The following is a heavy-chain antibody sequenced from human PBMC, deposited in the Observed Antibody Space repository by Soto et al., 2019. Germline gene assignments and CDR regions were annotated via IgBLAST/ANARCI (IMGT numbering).Heavy chain of an antibody. CDR2: VYHTGAT. CDR1: GASISSSY. CDR3: ARGGNRYSNVASGVGGFDY. D-gene: IGHD5-12*01. J-gene: IGHJ4*02. Sequence: SETLSLTCSVSGASISSSYWSWIRQSPERGLEWIAYVYHTGATNYNPSLKSRVTISLDTSKGQFSLNLTSLTTADTAVYFCARGGNRYSNVASGVGGFDYWGQGSLVTVSS. V-gene: IGHV4-59*01.